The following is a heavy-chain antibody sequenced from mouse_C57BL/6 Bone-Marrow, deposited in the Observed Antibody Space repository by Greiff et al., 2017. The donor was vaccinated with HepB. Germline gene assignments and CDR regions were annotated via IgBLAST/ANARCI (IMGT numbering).Heavy chain of an antibody. CDR3: TTSRYGNFFFDY. CDR2: IDPENGDT. Sequence: VQLQQSGAELVRPGASVKLSCTASGFNIKDDYMHWVKQRPEQGLEWIGWIDPENGDTEYASKFQGKATITADTSSNTAYLQLSSLTSEDTAVYYCTTSRYGNFFFDYWGQGTTLTVSS. V-gene: IGHV14-4*01. J-gene: IGHJ2*01. CDR1: GFNIKDDY. D-gene: IGHD2-1*01.